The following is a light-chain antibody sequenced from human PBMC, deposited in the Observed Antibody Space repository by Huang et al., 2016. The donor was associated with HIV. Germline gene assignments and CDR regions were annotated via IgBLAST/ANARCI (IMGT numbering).Light chain of an antibody. V-gene: IGKV4-1*01. J-gene: IGKJ1*01. CDR2: WSS. CDR3: QQYYASPQT. Sequence: DIVMAQSPVSLAVSLGERATLTCRSSQSVFSPSPNKDYLAWFQQKPGQPPKLLLFWSSTREVGVPDRFSGSGSGTHFTLTIANLEADDAAIYYCQQYYASPQTFGQGTRV. CDR1: QSVFSPSPNKDY.